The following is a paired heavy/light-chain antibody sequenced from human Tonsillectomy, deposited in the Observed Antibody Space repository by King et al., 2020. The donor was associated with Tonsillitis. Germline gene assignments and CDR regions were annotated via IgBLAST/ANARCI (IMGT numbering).Heavy chain of an antibody. Sequence: QVQLVESGGGVVQPGTTLRLSCAASEFTFSNYAMHWVRQAPGKGLEWVAVIWFEGSTEYYADSVKGRFTISRDNSKNTLYLQMNSLRAEDTALYYCARSRDSSGYRDAFDIWGRGTMVTVSS. CDR3: ARSRDSSGYRDAFDI. J-gene: IGHJ3*02. D-gene: IGHD3-22*01. CDR1: EFTFSNYA. CDR2: IWFEGSTE. V-gene: IGHV3-33*01.
Light chain of an antibody. V-gene: IGKV1-12*01. CDR2: GAS. CDR3: QQAYSFPYT. CDR1: QGIRSW. Sequence: DIPMTQSPSSVSASVGDRVTITCRASQGIRSWLAWYQQKPGKAPELLICGASNLQSGVPSRFIGSRSGTEFTLTISSLQPEDFATYYCQQAYSFPYTFGQGTRVEI. J-gene: IGKJ2*01.